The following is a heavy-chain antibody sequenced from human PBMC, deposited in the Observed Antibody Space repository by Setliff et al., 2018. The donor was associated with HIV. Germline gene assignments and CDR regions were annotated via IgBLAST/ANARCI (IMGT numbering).Heavy chain of an antibody. D-gene: IGHD2-15*01. CDR2: IYPGDSDT. CDR1: GYSFTTYW. V-gene: IGHV5-51*01. Sequence: GESLKISCKASGYSFTTYWIGWVRQMPGKGLEWMGNIYPGDSDTRYSPSFQGQVTISADRSITTAYLQWSTLKASDTAMYYCARGSSYSYYFDYWGQGTLVTVSS. J-gene: IGHJ4*02. CDR3: ARGSSYSYYFDY.